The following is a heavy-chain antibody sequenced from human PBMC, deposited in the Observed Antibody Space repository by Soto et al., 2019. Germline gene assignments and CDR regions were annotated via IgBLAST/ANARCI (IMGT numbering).Heavy chain of an antibody. D-gene: IGHD3-10*01. Sequence: LRLSCAASGFTFSTYTMNWVRQAPGRGLEWISSISSGSSYIYYAGSVKGRFTISRDNAKNSLFLQMNSLRADDTAVYYCARDILSGGAYPDSWGQGTKVTVSS. J-gene: IGHJ5*01. CDR1: GFTFSTYT. CDR2: ISSGSSYI. CDR3: ARDILSGGAYPDS. V-gene: IGHV3-21*01.